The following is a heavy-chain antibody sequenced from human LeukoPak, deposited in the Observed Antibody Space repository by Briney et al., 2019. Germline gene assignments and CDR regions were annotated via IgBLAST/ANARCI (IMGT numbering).Heavy chain of an antibody. Sequence: SETLSLTCTVSGGSISSYYWSWIRQPPGKGLEWIGYIYYSGSTNYNPSLKGRVTISVDTSKNQFSLKLSSVTAADTAVYYCARHIVVVPAAIGWFDPWGQGTLVTVSS. V-gene: IGHV4-59*01. J-gene: IGHJ5*02. CDR2: IYYSGST. D-gene: IGHD2-2*01. CDR3: ARHIVVVPAAIGWFDP. CDR1: GGSISSYY.